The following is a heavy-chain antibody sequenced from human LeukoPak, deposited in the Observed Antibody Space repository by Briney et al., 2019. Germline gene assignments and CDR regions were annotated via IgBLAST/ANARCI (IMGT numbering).Heavy chain of an antibody. J-gene: IGHJ4*01. CDR1: GFIFSTND. D-gene: IGHD2-21*02. CDR2: MRYDGSHE. V-gene: IGHV3-30*02. Sequence: PGGSLRLSCAASGFIFSTNDMHWVRQAPGKGLEWVAFMRYDGSHEHYIDSVKGRFTVSRDNSKNTLYLHMHSLRVDDTAVYFCAKEVRVVTAILYFDHWGQGSLVTASS. CDR3: AKEVRVVTAILYFDH.